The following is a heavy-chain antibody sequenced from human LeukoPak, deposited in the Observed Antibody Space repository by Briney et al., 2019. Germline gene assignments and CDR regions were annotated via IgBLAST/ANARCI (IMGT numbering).Heavy chain of an antibody. CDR3: ARDLTFFALSP. J-gene: IGHJ4*02. V-gene: IGHV3-33*01. CDR1: GFSMGSYG. CDR2: VWFDGRQT. D-gene: IGHD3-3*02. Sequence: GRSLRLSCVTSGFSMGSYGMHWLRQAPAKGLEWVTGVWFDGRQTYYADSVKGRFILSRDNPKNTLYLQMNSLRTEDTAIYYCARDLTFFALSPGGQGTLVTVSS.